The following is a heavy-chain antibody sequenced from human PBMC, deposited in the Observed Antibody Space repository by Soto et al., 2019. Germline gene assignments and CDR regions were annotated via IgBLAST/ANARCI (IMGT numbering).Heavy chain of an antibody. J-gene: IGHJ4*02. D-gene: IGHD3-22*01. CDR1: GGSISGRNW. V-gene: IGHV4-4*02. Sequence: PSETLSLTCVVSGGSISGRNWWSWVRQAPGKGLEWIGEVFHSGDTTYSPALRSRVSISVDKSKNQFSLTLNSVTAADTAVYYCTRLIYDSRLNYFYFDLWGQGVLVTVSS. CDR2: VFHSGDT. CDR3: TRLIYDSRLNYFYFDL.